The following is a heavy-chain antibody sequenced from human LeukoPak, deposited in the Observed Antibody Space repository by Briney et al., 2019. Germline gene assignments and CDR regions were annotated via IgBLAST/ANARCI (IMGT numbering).Heavy chain of an antibody. Sequence: GASVKVSCKASGYTFTGYYMHWVRQAPGQGLEWMGWINPNSGGTNYAQKFQGRVTMTRDTSISTAYMELSRLRSDDTAVYYCARDLSVVFGVVMAWFDPWSQGTLVTVSS. CDR1: GYTFTGYY. J-gene: IGHJ5*02. V-gene: IGHV1-2*02. CDR2: INPNSGGT. D-gene: IGHD3-3*01. CDR3: ARDLSVVFGVVMAWFDP.